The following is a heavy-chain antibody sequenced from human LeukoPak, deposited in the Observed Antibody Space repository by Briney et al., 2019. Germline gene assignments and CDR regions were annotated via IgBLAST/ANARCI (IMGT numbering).Heavy chain of an antibody. J-gene: IGHJ6*03. D-gene: IGHD2-2*01. CDR1: GFTFSSYS. V-gene: IGHV3-48*01. CDR2: ISSSSSTI. CDR3: ARRRAEAARHIVVVPAAIPYYMDV. Sequence: SGGSLRLSCAASGFTFSSYSMNWVRQAPGKGLEWVSYISSSSSTIYYADSVKGRFTISRDNAKNSLYLQMNSLRAEDTAVYYCARRRAEAARHIVVVPAAIPYYMDVWGKGTTVTVSS.